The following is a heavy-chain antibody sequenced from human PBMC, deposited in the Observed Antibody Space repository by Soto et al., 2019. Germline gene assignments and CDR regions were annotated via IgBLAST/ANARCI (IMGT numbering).Heavy chain of an antibody. CDR3: ARLRCSGGSCYHYYYYYMDV. J-gene: IGHJ6*03. Sequence: SETLSLTFTVSGGSISSGGYYWSWIRQHPGKGLEWIGYIYYSGSTYYNPSLKSRVTISVDTSKNQFSLKLSSVTAADTAVYYCARLRCSGGSCYHYYYYYMDVWGKGTTVTVSS. CDR2: IYYSGST. CDR1: GGSISSGGYY. D-gene: IGHD2-15*01. V-gene: IGHV4-31*03.